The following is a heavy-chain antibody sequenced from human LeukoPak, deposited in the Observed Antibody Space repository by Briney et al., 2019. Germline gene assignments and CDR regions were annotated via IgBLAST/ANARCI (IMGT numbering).Heavy chain of an antibody. CDR1: GFTFSSFA. CDR2: ISSDGSSK. CDR3: AKNAHLDY. Sequence: GGSLRLSCTASGFTFSSFAIHWVRQAPGKGLEWVAVISSDGSSKYYADSVKGRFTISRDNSKNTLYLQMTSLRPEDTAVYYCAKNAHLDYWGQGTLVTVSS. V-gene: IGHV3-30*18. J-gene: IGHJ4*02.